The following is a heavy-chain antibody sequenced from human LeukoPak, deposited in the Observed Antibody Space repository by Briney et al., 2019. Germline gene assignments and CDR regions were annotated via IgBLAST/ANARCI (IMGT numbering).Heavy chain of an antibody. CDR3: ARDNYYDSSGYSLPSFDY. CDR2: ISNSGGST. V-gene: IGHV3-23*01. J-gene: IGHJ4*02. D-gene: IGHD3-22*01. CDR1: GFTFSSYA. Sequence: SLRLSCAASGFTFSSYAMSWVRQAPGKGLEWVSGISNSGGSTYYADSVKGRFTISRHNSKNTLYLQMNSLRAEDTAVYYCARDNYYDSSGYSLPSFDYFGQGTLVTVSS.